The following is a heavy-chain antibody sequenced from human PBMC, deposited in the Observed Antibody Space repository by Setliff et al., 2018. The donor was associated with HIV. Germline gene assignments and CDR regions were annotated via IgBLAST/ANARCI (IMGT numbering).Heavy chain of an antibody. V-gene: IGHV1-69*13. D-gene: IGHD3-3*01. CDR3: ARGEKRFLERLPLDYYYYYYMDV. Sequence: SVKVSCKASGGTFSGYAISWVRQAPGQGLELMGGIIPIFGTANYAQKFQGRVTITADESTSTAYMELSSLRSEDTAVYYCARGEKRFLERLPLDYYYYYYMDVWGKGITVTVSS. CDR2: IIPIFGTA. CDR1: GGTFSGYA. J-gene: IGHJ6*03.